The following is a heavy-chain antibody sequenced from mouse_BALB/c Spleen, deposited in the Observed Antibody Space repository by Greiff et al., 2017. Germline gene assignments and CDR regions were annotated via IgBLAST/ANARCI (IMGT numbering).Heavy chain of an antibody. J-gene: IGHJ1*01. CDR3: ARYGSSSYWYFDV. Sequence: EVQLVESGPGLVKPSQSLSLTCTVTGYSITSDYAWNWIRQFPGNKLEWMGYISYSGSTSYNPSLKSRISITRDTSKNQFFLQLNSVTTEDTATYYCARYGSSSYWYFDVWGAGTTVTVSS. D-gene: IGHD1-1*01. V-gene: IGHV3-2*02. CDR2: ISYSGST. CDR1: GYSITSDYA.